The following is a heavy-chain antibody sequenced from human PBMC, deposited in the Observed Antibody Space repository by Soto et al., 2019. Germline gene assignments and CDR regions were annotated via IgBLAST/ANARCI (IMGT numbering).Heavy chain of an antibody. V-gene: IGHV1-2*04. CDR1: GYTFTSYD. J-gene: IGHJ4*02. CDR2: INPNSGGT. Sequence: GASVKVSCKASGYTFTSYDINWVRQATGQGLEWMGWINPNSGGTNYAQKFQGWVTMTRDTSISTAYMELSRLRSDDTAVYYCARESTAAYLDYWGQGTLVTVSS. D-gene: IGHD6-25*01. CDR3: ARESTAAYLDY.